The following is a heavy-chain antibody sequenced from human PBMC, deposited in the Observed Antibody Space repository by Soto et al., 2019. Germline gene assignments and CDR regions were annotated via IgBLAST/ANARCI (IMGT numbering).Heavy chain of an antibody. CDR1: GYTFTSYA. V-gene: IGHV1-3*01. J-gene: IGHJ6*02. CDR3: ARDGPGITIFGVVIQTHSFYYGMDV. CDR2: INAGNGNT. D-gene: IGHD3-3*01. Sequence: EASVKVSCKASGYTFTSYAMHWVRQAPGQRLEWMGWINAGNGNTKYSQKFQGRVTITRDTSASTAYMELSSLRSEDTAVYYCARDGPGITIFGVVIQTHSFYYGMDVWGQGTTVTVSS.